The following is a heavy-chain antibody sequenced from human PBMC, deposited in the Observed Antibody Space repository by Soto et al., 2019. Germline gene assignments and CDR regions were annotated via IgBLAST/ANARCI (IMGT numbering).Heavy chain of an antibody. V-gene: IGHV1-69*12. CDR1: GGTFSSYA. D-gene: IGHD6-13*01. CDR2: IIPIFGTA. J-gene: IGHJ6*02. CDR3: ARDRGAGRIAAAIGYYYYYGMDV. Sequence: QVQLVQSGAEVKKPGSSVKVSCKASGGTFSSYAISWVRQAPGQGLEWMGGIIPIFGTANYAQKLQGRVTITADESTSTAYMERSSLRSEDTAVYYCARDRGAGRIAAAIGYYYYYGMDVWGQGTTVTVSS.